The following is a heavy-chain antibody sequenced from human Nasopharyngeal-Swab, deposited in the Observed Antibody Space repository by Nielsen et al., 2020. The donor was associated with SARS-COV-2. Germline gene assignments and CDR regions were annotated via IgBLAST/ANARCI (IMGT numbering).Heavy chain of an antibody. CDR2: INHSGST. V-gene: IGHV4-34*01. J-gene: IGHJ6*02. CDR1: GGSFSGHY. Sequence: SETLSLTCAVYGGSFSGHYWSWIRLLPGKGLEWNGEINHSGSTNYNPSLKSRATISVDTSKNQFSLKLSSVTAADTAVYYCARDASSGSSWFPKCYYYGMDVWGQGTTVTVSS. CDR3: ARDASSGSSWFPKCYYYGMDV. D-gene: IGHD6-13*01.